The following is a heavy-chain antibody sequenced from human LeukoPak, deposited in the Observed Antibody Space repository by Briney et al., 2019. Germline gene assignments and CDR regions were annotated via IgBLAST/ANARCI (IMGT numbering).Heavy chain of an antibody. D-gene: IGHD3-9*01. Sequence: ASVKVSCKASGYTFTGYYMHWVRQAPGQGLEWMGWINPNSGGTDYARKFQGRVTMTRDTSISTAYMELNRLRSDDTAVYYCARGFDWLEYYFDYWGQGTLVTVSS. CDR2: INPNSGGT. CDR1: GYTFTGYY. V-gene: IGHV1-2*02. CDR3: ARGFDWLEYYFDY. J-gene: IGHJ4*02.